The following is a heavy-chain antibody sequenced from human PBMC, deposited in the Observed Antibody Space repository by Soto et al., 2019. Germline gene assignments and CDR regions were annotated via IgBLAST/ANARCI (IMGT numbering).Heavy chain of an antibody. D-gene: IGHD2-2*02. J-gene: IGHJ6*02. CDR3: ARAHCSSTSCYTWFPSYYYGMDV. CDR2: IIPIFGTA. CDR1: GGTFSSYA. Sequence: SVKVSCKASGGTFSSYAISWVRQAPGQELEWMGGIIPIFGTANYAQKFQGRVTITADESTSTAYMELSSLRSEDTAVYYCARAHCSSTSCYTWFPSYYYGMDVWSQGTTVTVSS. V-gene: IGHV1-69*13.